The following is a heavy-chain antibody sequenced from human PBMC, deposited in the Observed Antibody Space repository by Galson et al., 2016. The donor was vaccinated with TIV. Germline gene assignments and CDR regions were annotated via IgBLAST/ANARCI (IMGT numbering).Heavy chain of an antibody. V-gene: IGHV3-9*01. CDR2: ISWNSGNI. Sequence: SLRLSCAASGFTFDDYAMHWVRQAPGKGLEWVSGISWNSGNIGYADSVKGRFTISRDNAKNSLFLQMNSLRAEDTALYYCVKDGYCSGSRFDYWGQGTLVTVSS. CDR3: VKDGYCSGSRFDY. CDR1: GFTFDDYA. D-gene: IGHD3-10*01. J-gene: IGHJ4*02.